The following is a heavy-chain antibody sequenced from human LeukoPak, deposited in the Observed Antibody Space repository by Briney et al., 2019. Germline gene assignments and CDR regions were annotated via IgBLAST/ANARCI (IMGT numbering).Heavy chain of an antibody. CDR2: IYYSGST. J-gene: IGHJ6*03. V-gene: IGHV4-39*01. D-gene: IGHD4-17*01. CDR3: ARGLRSHYYYYYYMDV. CDR1: SGSISSSRYY. Sequence: SETLSLTCTVSSGSISSSRYYWSWIRQPPGKGQEWIGSIYYSGSTYYNPSLKSRVTISVDTSKNQFSLKLSSVTAADTAVCYCARGLRSHYYYYYYMDVWGKGTTVTVSS.